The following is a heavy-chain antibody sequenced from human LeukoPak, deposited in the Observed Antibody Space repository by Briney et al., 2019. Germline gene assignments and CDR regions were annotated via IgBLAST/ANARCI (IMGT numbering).Heavy chain of an antibody. CDR2: IIPILGIA. Sequence: SVKVSCNASGGXFSSYAISWVRQAPGQGPEWMGTIIPILGIANYAQKFQGRVTITADKSTSTAYMELGSLRSEDTAVYYCARDFRPGHYDFWSGYWAYFDYWGQGTLVTVSS. V-gene: IGHV1-69*04. D-gene: IGHD3-3*01. CDR3: ARDFRPGHYDFWSGYWAYFDY. CDR1: GGXFSSYA. J-gene: IGHJ4*02.